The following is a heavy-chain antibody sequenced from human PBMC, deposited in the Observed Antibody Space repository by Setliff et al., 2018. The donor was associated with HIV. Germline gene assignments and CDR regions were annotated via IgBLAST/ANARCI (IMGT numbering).Heavy chain of an antibody. D-gene: IGHD3-22*01. CDR2: IYYSGST. V-gene: IGHV4-39*01. Sequence: SETLSLTCTVSGGSIKSSSDYWGWIRQPPGKGLEWIGTIYYSGSTYYNPSLKSRVTISVDTSKNQFSLKLSSVTAADTTVYYCARHSGLGGYYSPFDYWGPGTLVTVS. CDR1: GGSIKSSSDY. CDR3: ARHSGLGGYYSPFDY. J-gene: IGHJ4*02.